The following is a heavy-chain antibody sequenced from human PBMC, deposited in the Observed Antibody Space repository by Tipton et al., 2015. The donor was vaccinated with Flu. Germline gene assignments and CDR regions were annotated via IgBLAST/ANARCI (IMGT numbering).Heavy chain of an antibody. Sequence: TLSLTCTIYGDSISSRFYWGWIRQPPGKGLEWIGNIYRTGSTYHNPSLRSRVTMSVDTSNNQFSLKLTSLTPADTAVYYCAGTHDINGGGYYYVLPHFDNWGQGTLVTVSS. CDR2: IYRTGST. J-gene: IGHJ4*02. D-gene: IGHD3-10*02. V-gene: IGHV4-38-2*02. CDR1: GDSISSRFY. CDR3: AGTHDINGGGYYYVLPHFDN.